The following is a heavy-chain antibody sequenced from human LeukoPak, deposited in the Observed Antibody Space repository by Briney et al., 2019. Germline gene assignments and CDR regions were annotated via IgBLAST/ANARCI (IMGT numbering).Heavy chain of an antibody. CDR1: GFTFDDYA. D-gene: IGHD6-6*01. CDR2: ISWNSGSI. Sequence: GGSLRLSCAASGFTFDDYAMHWVRQAPGKGLEWVSGISWNSGSIGYADSVKGRFTISRDNAKNSLYLQMNSLRAEDTAVYYCARVEGSRSIAARPDAFDIWGQGTMVTVSS. V-gene: IGHV3-9*01. CDR3: ARVEGSRSIAARPDAFDI. J-gene: IGHJ3*02.